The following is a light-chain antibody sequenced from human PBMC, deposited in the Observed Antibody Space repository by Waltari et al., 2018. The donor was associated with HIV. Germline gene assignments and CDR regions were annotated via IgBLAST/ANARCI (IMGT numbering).Light chain of an antibody. V-gene: IGKV3-15*01. CDR3: HQYNNWPRT. CDR1: QSISNN. Sequence: EIVMTQSPATLSVSPGERATLSCRASQSISNNVAWYQQKPGQCPRLLINAASTRATGIPARFGGSGSGKEFTLTISSLQSEDLAVYYCHQYNNWPRTFGQGTKVEIK. CDR2: AAS. J-gene: IGKJ1*01.